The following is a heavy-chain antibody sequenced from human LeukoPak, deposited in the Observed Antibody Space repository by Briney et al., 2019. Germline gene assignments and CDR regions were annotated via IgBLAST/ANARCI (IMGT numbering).Heavy chain of an antibody. CDR3: AIILSSWYYFDY. Sequence: SETLSLTCAVYGGSFSGYYWSWIRQPPGKGLEWIGEINHSGSTNYNPSLKSRVTISVDTSKNQFSLKLSSVTAADTAVYYCAIILSSWYYFDYWGQGTLVTVSS. J-gene: IGHJ4*02. D-gene: IGHD6-13*01. V-gene: IGHV4-34*01. CDR2: INHSGST. CDR1: GGSFSGYY.